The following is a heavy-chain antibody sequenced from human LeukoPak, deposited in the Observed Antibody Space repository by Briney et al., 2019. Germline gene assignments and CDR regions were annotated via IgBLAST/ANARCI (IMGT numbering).Heavy chain of an antibody. CDR2: INSDGSGT. CDR3: ARDKGYNIDY. CDR1: GFTFSSYW. J-gene: IGHJ4*02. D-gene: IGHD1-14*01. V-gene: IGHV3-74*01. Sequence: GESLKISCAASGFTFSSYWMHWVRQAPGKGLVWVSLINSDGSGTGYADSVKGRFTISRDNAKNTLYLQMNSLRAEDTAVYYCARDKGYNIDYWGQGTLVTVSS.